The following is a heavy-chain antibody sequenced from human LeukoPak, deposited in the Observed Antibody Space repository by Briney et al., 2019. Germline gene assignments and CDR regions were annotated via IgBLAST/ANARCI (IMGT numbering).Heavy chain of an antibody. CDR3: ARKHAYGGNRIDY. Sequence: PGGSLRLSWAASGFTLSSYNMNWVRQAPGKGREWVSSITSRSYIYYADSLTGRFTISRDNAKNSLYLQMNSLRAEDTAVYYCARKHAYGGNRIDYRGQGTLVTVSS. J-gene: IGHJ4*02. V-gene: IGHV3-21*01. CDR2: ITSRSYI. CDR1: GFTLSSYN. D-gene: IGHD4-23*01.